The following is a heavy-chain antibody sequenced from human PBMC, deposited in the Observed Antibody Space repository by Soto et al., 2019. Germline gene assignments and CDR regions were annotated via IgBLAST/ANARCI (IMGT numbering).Heavy chain of an antibody. CDR3: ARSSGGNFGIIIEGSNWFDP. J-gene: IGHJ5*02. V-gene: IGHV1-46*01. D-gene: IGHD3-3*01. CDR1: GDTFTSYY. CDR2: INPHGGST. Sequence: ASVKVSCKAPGDTFTSYYLNCVRQAPGQGLEWMGVINPHGGSTKYAQKFQGRVTMTRDTSRSTVYVELRSLRSDDTAIYYCARSSGGNFGIIIEGSNWFDPWGQGTLVTVSS.